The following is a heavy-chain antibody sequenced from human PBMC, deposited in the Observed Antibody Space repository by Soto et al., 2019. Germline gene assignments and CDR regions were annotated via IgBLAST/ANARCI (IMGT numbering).Heavy chain of an antibody. CDR2: LSGSGGST. CDR1: GLTFSNYA. J-gene: IGHJ5*02. V-gene: IGHV3-23*01. D-gene: IGHD2-15*01. CDR3: ASSVFYSDFLDP. Sequence: GGSLRLSCAASGLTFSNYAMNWVRQAPGKGLEWVSGLSGSGGSTSYADSVKGRFTISRDNSKNTLYLQMNSLRVDDTAVYYCASSVFYSDFLDPWGQGALVTVSS.